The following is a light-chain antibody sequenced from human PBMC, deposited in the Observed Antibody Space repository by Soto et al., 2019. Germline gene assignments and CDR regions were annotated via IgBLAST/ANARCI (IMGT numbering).Light chain of an antibody. J-gene: IGLJ1*01. CDR2: EVS. Sequence: QSVLTQPASVSGSPGQSITISCTGTSSDVGAYNYVSWYQQHPGRAPKLMIYEVSSRPSGVSNRFSGSKSDNTASLTISGLQAEDEADYYCISYTSRRIYVFXTGTKVTVL. V-gene: IGLV2-14*01. CDR3: ISYTSRRIYV. CDR1: SSDVGAYNY.